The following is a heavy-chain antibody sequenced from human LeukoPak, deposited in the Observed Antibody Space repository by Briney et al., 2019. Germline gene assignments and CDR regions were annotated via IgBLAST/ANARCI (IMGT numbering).Heavy chain of an antibody. CDR3: ARASSGYYYFDY. Sequence: SETLSLTCTVSGGSISSYYWSWIRQPPGKGLEWIGYIYYSGSTNYNPSLKGRVTISVDTSKNQFSLKLSSVTAADTAVYYCARASSGYYYFDYWGQGTLVTVSS. V-gene: IGHV4-59*01. D-gene: IGHD3-22*01. J-gene: IGHJ4*02. CDR1: GGSISSYY. CDR2: IYYSGST.